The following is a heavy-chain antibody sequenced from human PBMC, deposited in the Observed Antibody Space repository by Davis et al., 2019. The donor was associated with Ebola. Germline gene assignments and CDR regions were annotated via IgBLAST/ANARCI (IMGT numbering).Heavy chain of an antibody. D-gene: IGHD1-26*01. CDR3: ARALRGGSYYSAFDI. CDR1: GFTVSSNY. V-gene: IGHV3-53*04. CDR2: IYSGGST. Sequence: GESLKISCAASGFTVSSNYMSWVRQAPGTGLERVSVIYSGGSTYYADSVKGRFTISRHNSKNTLYLQMNSLRAEDTAVYYCARALRGGSYYSAFDIWGQGTMVIVSS. J-gene: IGHJ3*02.